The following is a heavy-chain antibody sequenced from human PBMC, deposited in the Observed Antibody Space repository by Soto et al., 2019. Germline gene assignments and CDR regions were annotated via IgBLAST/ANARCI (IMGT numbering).Heavy chain of an antibody. CDR3: ARARLDGNDYTWSWFDP. V-gene: IGHV1-3*01. CDR1: GYTFTDYA. Sequence: QVQLVQSEAEVKEPGASVKVSCKASGYTFTDYALQWVRQAPGQSLEWMGWINAGNGNTKYSQKFLGRVTFTRDTSASTAYMEMSSLTYEDTAVFYCARARLDGNDYTWSWFDPWGQGVLVTVSS. CDR2: INAGNGNT. J-gene: IGHJ5*02. D-gene: IGHD4-4*01.